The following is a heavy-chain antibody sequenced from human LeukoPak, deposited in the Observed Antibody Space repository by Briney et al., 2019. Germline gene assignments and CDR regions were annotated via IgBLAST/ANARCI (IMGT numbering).Heavy chain of an antibody. CDR1: GYTLTGYY. CDR3: ARVLFGVVTPFDY. J-gene: IGHJ4*02. V-gene: IGHV1-2*02. D-gene: IGHD3-3*01. CDR2: INPNSGGT. Sequence: ASVKVSCKASGYTLTGYYMHWVRQAPGQGLEWMGWINPNSGGTNYAQKFQSRVTMTRDTSISTAYMELSRLRSDDTAVYYCARVLFGVVTPFDYWGQGTLVTVSS.